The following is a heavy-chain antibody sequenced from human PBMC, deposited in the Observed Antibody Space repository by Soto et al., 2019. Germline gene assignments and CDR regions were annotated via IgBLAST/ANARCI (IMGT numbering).Heavy chain of an antibody. CDR2: ISAYNGNT. CDR1: DYTFTSYG. Sequence: ASVKVSCKASDYTFTSYGISWVRQAPGQGLEWIGWISAYNGNTIYAQKLQGRVTMTTDTSTSTAYMELRSLRSDDTAVYYCAICISSGGSCYPHAFDIWGQGTMVTVSS. J-gene: IGHJ3*02. V-gene: IGHV1-18*01. CDR3: AICISSGGSCYPHAFDI. D-gene: IGHD2-15*01.